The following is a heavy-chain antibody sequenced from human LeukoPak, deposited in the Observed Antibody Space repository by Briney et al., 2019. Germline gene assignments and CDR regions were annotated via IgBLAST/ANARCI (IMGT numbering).Heavy chain of an antibody. CDR2: IYWNDDK. CDR3: ARIPNYVCGTYRFDWFDP. CDR1: GFSLSTGGVG. J-gene: IGHJ5*02. Sequence: ESGPTLVNPTQTLTLTCTFSGFSLSTGGVGVAWIRQPPGRALEWLALIYWNDDKRYSPSLKSRLTITKDTSKNQVVLTMTNMDPVDTATYYCARIPNYVCGTYRFDWFDPWGQGTLVTVSS. V-gene: IGHV2-5*01. D-gene: IGHD3-16*02.